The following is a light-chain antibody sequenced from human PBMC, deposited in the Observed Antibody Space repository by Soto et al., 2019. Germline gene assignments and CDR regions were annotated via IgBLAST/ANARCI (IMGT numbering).Light chain of an antibody. V-gene: IGLV2-14*01. CDR1: SSDVGGYNY. CDR2: EVS. J-gene: IGLJ1*01. Sequence: QSALTQPASVSGSPGPSITISCNGTSSDVGGYNYVSWYQQHPGKAPKLMIYEVSNRHSGVSNRFSGSKSVNTASLTISGLQADDEDDYYCSSYTSSSTRVFGTGTKLTVL. CDR3: SSYTSSSTRV.